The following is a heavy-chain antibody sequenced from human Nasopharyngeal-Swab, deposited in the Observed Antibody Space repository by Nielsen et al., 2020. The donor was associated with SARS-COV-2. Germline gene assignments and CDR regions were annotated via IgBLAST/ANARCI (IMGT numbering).Heavy chain of an antibody. CDR3: VRGPVEGATGYFQF. D-gene: IGHD1-26*01. V-gene: IGHV3-74*03. CDR1: GFTFSNCW. J-gene: IGHJ1*01. Sequence: GGSLRLSCATSGFTFSNCWMHWVRQAPGKGLEWVARIDMRGRTTTHADSVKGRFTISRDNAKNTLSLQMNSLTPADTAVYFCVRGPVEGATGYFQFWGQGTLVTVSS. CDR2: IDMRGRTT.